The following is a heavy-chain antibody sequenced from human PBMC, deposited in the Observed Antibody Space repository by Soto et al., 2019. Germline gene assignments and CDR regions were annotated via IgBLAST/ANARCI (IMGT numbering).Heavy chain of an antibody. V-gene: IGHV1-18*01. D-gene: IGHD1-1*01. CDR2: ISAHNGNT. CDR1: GYTFTSFG. Sequence: QVHLVQSGAEVKKPGASVKVSCKASGYTFTSFGITWVRQAPGQGLEWMGWISAHNGNTDYAQKLQGRVIVTRDTSTSTAYMELRSLRSDDTAVYYCARGRYGDYWGQGALVTVSS. CDR3: ARGRYGDY. J-gene: IGHJ4*02.